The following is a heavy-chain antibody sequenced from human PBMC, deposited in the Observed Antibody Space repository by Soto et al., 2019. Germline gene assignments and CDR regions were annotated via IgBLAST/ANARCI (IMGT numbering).Heavy chain of an antibody. Sequence: QVQLVQSGAEVKKPGASVKVSCKASGYTFTSYGISWVRQAPGQGLEWLGWISAYNGNTNYAQKLQGRVTMTTDTSTSTAYMELRSLRSDDTAVYYCARDTRYCSSTSCPGPCFDPWGQGTLVTVSS. CDR1: GYTFTSYG. CDR3: ARDTRYCSSTSCPGPCFDP. V-gene: IGHV1-18*01. J-gene: IGHJ5*02. CDR2: ISAYNGNT. D-gene: IGHD2-2*01.